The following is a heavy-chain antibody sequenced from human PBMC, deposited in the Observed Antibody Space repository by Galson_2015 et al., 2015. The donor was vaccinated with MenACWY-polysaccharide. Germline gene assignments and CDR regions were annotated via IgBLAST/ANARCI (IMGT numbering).Heavy chain of an antibody. V-gene: IGHV3-15*01. CDR3: TTVLFNYAGNSSFDY. D-gene: IGHD4-23*01. J-gene: IGHJ4*02. CDR2: ITNQIDGGTT. Sequence: SLRLSCAAYGFTFTNAWMSWVRQAPGKGLEWVGRITNQIDGGTTDSAEPVKCRYTISRAASRNPLYLQMNSLRTEDTAVYYCTTVLFNYAGNSSFDYWGQGTLVAV. CDR1: GFTFTNAW.